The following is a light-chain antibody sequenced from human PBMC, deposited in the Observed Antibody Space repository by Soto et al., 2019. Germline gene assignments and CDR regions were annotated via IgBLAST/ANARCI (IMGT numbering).Light chain of an antibody. CDR3: FPHRNGDVHV. V-gene: IGLV2-14*01. CDR1: SSDVGGYNY. CDR2: GVT. J-gene: IGLJ1*01. Sequence: QSVLTQPASVSGSPGQSITISCTGTSSDVGGYNYVSWYQQHPGKAPKLMIYGVTNRPSGVSDRFSGSKTGNTASLTISGLQAEDEAHYYCFPHRNGDVHVFGNGKKVTVL.